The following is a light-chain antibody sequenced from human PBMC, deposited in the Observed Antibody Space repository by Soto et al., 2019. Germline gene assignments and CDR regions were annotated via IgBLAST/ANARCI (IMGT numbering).Light chain of an antibody. CDR1: RSVSSY. Sequence: EIVLTQSPATLSLSPGERATLSCRASRSVSSYLAWYQQKPDQAPRLLIYDASNRATGIPARFSGSGSGTDFTLTISSLKPEDFAVYYCQQRGNWPLTFGQGTRLVI. J-gene: IGKJ5*01. V-gene: IGKV3-11*01. CDR3: QQRGNWPLT. CDR2: DAS.